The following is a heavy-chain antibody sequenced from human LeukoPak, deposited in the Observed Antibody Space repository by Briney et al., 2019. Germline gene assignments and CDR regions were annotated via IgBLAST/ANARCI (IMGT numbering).Heavy chain of an antibody. CDR2: INAGNGNT. V-gene: IGHV1-3*03. CDR1: GYTFTSYA. J-gene: IGHJ5*02. D-gene: IGHD6-6*01. Sequence: ASVKVSCKASGYTFTSYAMHWVRQAPGQRLEWMGWINAGNGNTKCSQEFQGRVTITRDTSASTAYMELSSLRSEDMAVYYCARGPWMGQLARYNWFDPWGQGTLVTVSS. CDR3: ARGPWMGQLARYNWFDP.